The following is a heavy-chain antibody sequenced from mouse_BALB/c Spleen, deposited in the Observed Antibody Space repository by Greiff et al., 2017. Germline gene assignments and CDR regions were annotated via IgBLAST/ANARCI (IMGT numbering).Heavy chain of an antibody. CDR1: GDSITSGY. V-gene: IGHV3-8*02. D-gene: IGHD1-1*01. Sequence: VQLQQSGPSLVKPSQTLSLTCSVTGDSITSGYWNWIRKFPGNKLEYMGYISYSGSTYYNPSLKSRISITRDTSKNQYYLQLNSVTTEDTATYYCARKDYGSRAGSYFDVWGAGTTVTVSS. J-gene: IGHJ1*01. CDR3: ARKDYGSRAGSYFDV. CDR2: ISYSGST.